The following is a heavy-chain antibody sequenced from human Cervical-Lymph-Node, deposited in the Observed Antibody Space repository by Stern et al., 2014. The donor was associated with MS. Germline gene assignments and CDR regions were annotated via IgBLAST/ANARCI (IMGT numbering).Heavy chain of an antibody. J-gene: IGHJ5*02. CDR1: GGSISSGGYY. CDR2: ILYSGST. V-gene: IGHV4-31*01. CDR3: ARGVGHWFDP. Sequence: MQLVESGPGLVKPSQTLSLTCTVSGGSISSGGYYWSWIRQHPGKGLEWIGHILYSGSTYYNPSLKSLVTISLDTSKNQFSLKLSSVTAADTAVYYCARGVGHWFDPWGQGTLVTVSS.